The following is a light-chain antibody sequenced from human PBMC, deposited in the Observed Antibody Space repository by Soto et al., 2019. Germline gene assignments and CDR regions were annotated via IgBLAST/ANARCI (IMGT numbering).Light chain of an antibody. CDR3: SSHTSSTALV. CDR1: DSDIGGYDH. CDR2: DVT. J-gene: IGLJ1*01. Sequence: QSALTQPASVSASPEQSIAISCTGTDSDIGGYDHVSWYQQHPGKAPKLFIYDVTNRPSGVSSRFSSSKAGRTASLTISGLQTEDEADYYCSSHTSSTALVFGTGTKVTVL. V-gene: IGLV2-14*03.